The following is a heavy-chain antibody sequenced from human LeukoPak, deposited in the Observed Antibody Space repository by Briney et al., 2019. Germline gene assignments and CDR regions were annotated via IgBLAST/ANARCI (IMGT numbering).Heavy chain of an antibody. CDR3: ARVDHYYYYMDV. V-gene: IGHV1-18*01. Sequence: GASVKVSCKASGGTFSSYAISWVRQAPGQGLEWMGWISAYNGNTNYAQKLQGRVTMTTDTSTSTAYMELRSLRSDDTAVYYCARVDHYYYYMDVWGKGTTVTVSS. J-gene: IGHJ6*03. CDR1: GGTFSSYA. CDR2: ISAYNGNT.